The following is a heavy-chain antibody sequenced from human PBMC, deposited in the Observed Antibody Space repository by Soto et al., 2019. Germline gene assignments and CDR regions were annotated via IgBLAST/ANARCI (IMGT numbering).Heavy chain of an antibody. CDR3: ARVSDIVLMGLGYYYMDV. J-gene: IGHJ6*03. V-gene: IGHV1-18*01. D-gene: IGHD2-8*01. CDR1: GYTFTSYG. Sequence: QIQLVQSGAEVKKPGASVKVSCKASGYTFTSYGISWVRQAPGQGLEWMGWINTYNGNTNYAQKLQGRVTMTTDTSTSTAYMELRSLRSDDTAVYYCARVSDIVLMGLGYYYMDVWGKGTTVTVSS. CDR2: INTYNGNT.